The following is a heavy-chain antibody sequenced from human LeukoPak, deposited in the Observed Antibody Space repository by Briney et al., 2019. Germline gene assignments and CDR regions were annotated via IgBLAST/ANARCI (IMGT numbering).Heavy chain of an antibody. D-gene: IGHD6-19*01. CDR2: FDPEDGET. CDR3: ATNLAVAGYYFDY. CDR1: GYTLTELS. J-gene: IGHJ4*02. V-gene: IGHV1-24*01. Sequence: SAKVSCKVSGYTLTELSMHWVRQAPGKGLEWMGGFDPEDGETIYAQKFQGRVTMTEDTSTDTAYMELSSLRSEDTAVYYCATNLAVAGYYFDYWGQGTLVTVSS.